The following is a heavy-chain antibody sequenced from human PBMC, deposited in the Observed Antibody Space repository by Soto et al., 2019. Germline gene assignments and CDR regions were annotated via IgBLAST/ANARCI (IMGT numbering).Heavy chain of an antibody. J-gene: IGHJ6*03. V-gene: IGHV1-18*01. CDR1: GYTFTSYG. Sequence: QVQLVQSGAEVKKPGASVKVSCKASGYTFTSYGISWVRQAPGQGLEWMGWISAYNGNTNYAQKLQGRVTMTTETSTSTAYMELRSLRSDDTAVYYCARVLDEGAARPHYYYYMDVWGKGTTVTVSS. D-gene: IGHD6-6*01. CDR2: ISAYNGNT. CDR3: ARVLDEGAARPHYYYYMDV.